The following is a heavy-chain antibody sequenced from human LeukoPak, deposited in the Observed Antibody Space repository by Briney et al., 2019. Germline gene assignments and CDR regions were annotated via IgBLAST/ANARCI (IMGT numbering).Heavy chain of an antibody. J-gene: IGHJ4*02. D-gene: IGHD3-22*01. Sequence: GGSLRLSCAVSGFTFSSYAMHWVRQAPGKGLEWVAVISYDGINKYYADSVKGRFTISRDNSKNTLYLQMNRLRAEDTAVYYCARALYYYDSSGYGPGFDYWGQGTLVTVSS. CDR1: GFTFSSYA. CDR3: ARALYYYDSSGYGPGFDY. V-gene: IGHV3-30-3*01. CDR2: ISYDGINK.